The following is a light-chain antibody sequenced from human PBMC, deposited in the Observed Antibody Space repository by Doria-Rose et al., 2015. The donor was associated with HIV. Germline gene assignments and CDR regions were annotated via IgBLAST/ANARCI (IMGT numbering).Light chain of an antibody. V-gene: IGKV3-20*01. CDR3: HQYGTSWT. CDR1: QSFSSTY. CDR2: DGS. Sequence: EIVMTQSPGTLSLSPGERATLSCRASQSFSSTYLAWYQQKPSQATSLLSYDGSTRATGIPDRFSASGSGTDFTLTINRLEPEDFALYYCHQYGTSWTFGQGTKVEI. J-gene: IGKJ1*01.